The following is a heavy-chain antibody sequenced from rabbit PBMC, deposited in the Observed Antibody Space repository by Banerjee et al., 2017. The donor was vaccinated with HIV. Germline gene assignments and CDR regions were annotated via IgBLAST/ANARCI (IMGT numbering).Heavy chain of an antibody. V-gene: IGHV1S45*01. Sequence: QEQLEESGGDLVKPEGSLTLTCKASGFDFSSSYYMCWVRQAPGKGLELIACIYASTNSTWYASWVNGRFTISKASWTTVTLQMTSLTAADTASYFCARDLAAVTGWNFGLWGPGTLVTVS. CDR1: GFDFSSSYY. J-gene: IGHJ4*01. D-gene: IGHD7-1*01. CDR3: ARDLAAVTGWNFGL. CDR2: IYASTNST.